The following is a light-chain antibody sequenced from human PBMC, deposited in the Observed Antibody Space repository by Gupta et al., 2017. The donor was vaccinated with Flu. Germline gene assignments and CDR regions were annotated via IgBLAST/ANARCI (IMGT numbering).Light chain of an antibody. Sequence: DIQMTQSPSSLSASVGDRVTITCRTSQGISSLLNWYQQKPGKAPKLLITAASHLQSGARSRFRGSGSGTDFTLTSSRLQTEDSDTYYHYQSFTDAFGHGTKVDIK. CDR1: QGISSL. J-gene: IGKJ1*01. CDR2: AAS. V-gene: IGKV1-39*01. CDR3: YQSFTDA.